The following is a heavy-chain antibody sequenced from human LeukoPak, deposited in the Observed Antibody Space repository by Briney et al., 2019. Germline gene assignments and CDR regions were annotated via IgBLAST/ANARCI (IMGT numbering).Heavy chain of an antibody. CDR2: ISSSGSTI. CDR3: AELGITMIGGV. D-gene: IGHD3-10*02. Sequence: GGSLRLSCAASGFTFSNYGMHWVRQAPGKGLEWVSYISSSGSTIYYADSVKGRFTISRDNAKNSLYLQMNSLRAEDTAVYYCAELGITMIGGVWGKGTTVTISS. V-gene: IGHV3-48*03. J-gene: IGHJ6*04. CDR1: GFTFSNYG.